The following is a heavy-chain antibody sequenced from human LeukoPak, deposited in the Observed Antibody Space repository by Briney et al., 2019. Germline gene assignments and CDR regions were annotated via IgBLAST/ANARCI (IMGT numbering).Heavy chain of an antibody. CDR3: ARDGTGYYDSSGYYYYYYYMDV. J-gene: IGHJ6*03. V-gene: IGHV4-59*12. D-gene: IGHD3-22*01. CDR1: GGSISSYY. Sequence: SETLSLTCTVSGGSISSYYWSWIRQPPGKGLEWIGYIYYSGGTNYNPSLKSRVTISVDTSKNQFSLKLSSVTAADTAVYYCARDGTGYYDSSGYYYYYYYMDVWGKGTTVTISS. CDR2: IYYSGGT.